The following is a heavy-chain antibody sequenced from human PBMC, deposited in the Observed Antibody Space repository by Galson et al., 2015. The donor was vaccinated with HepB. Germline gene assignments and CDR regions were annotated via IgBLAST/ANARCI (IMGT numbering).Heavy chain of an antibody. V-gene: IGHV1-18*04. Sequence: SVKVSCKASGYTFTSYGISWVRQAPGQGLEWMGWISAYNGNTNYAQKLQGRVTMTTDTSTNTAYMELRSLRSDDTAVYYCARDPLTIAATTLWFDPWGQGTLVTVCS. CDR2: ISAYNGNT. J-gene: IGHJ5*02. CDR1: GYTFTSYG. D-gene: IGHD6-13*01. CDR3: ARDPLTIAATTLWFDP.